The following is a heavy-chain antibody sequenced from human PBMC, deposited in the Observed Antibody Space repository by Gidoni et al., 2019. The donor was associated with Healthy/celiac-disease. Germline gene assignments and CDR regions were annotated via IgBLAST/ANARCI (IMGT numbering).Heavy chain of an antibody. Sequence: VQLVESGGGLVKPGGSLRLSCAASGFTFSSYSMHWVRQAPGKGLEWVSSISSSSSYIYYADSVKGRFTISRDNAKNSLYLQMNSLRAEDTAVYYCARETIAAAGSLGEDWGQGTLVTVSS. CDR3: ARETIAAAGSLGED. J-gene: IGHJ4*02. D-gene: IGHD6-13*01. CDR1: GFTFSSYS. CDR2: ISSSSSYI. V-gene: IGHV3-21*01.